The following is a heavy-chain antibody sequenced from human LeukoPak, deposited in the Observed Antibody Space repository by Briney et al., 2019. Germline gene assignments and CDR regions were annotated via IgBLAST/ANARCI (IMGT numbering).Heavy chain of an antibody. Sequence: PSETLSLTCTVSGGSISSSSYYWGWIRQPPGKGREWIGSIYYSGSTYYNPSLKSRVTISVDTSKNQFSLKLSSVTAADTAVYYCARDGYGGYPSDSYDYWGQGTLVTVSS. CDR3: ARDGYGGYPSDSYDY. J-gene: IGHJ4*02. D-gene: IGHD1-26*01. CDR1: GGSISSSSYY. V-gene: IGHV4-39*07. CDR2: IYYSGST.